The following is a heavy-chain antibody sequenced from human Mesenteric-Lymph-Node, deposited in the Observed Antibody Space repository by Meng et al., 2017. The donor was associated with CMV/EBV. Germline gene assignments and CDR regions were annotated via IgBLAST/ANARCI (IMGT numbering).Heavy chain of an antibody. CDR1: GFTFSSYS. CDR2: IYSGGSST. Sequence: GGSLRLSCAASGFTFSSYSMSWVRQAPGKGLEWVSVIYSGGSSTYYADSVKGRFTISRDNSKNTLYLQMNSLRAEDTAVYYCAKHGDGFYYFDYWGQGTLVTVS. D-gene: IGHD5-24*01. CDR3: AKHGDGFYYFDY. V-gene: IGHV3-23*03. J-gene: IGHJ4*02.